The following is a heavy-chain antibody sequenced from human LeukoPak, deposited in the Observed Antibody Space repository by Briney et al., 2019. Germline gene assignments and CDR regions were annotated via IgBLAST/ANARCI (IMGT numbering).Heavy chain of an antibody. J-gene: IGHJ3*02. CDR3: ARGSRLGVVGRDAFDI. Sequence: PGGSLRLSCAASGFTFSSYWMSWVRQAPGKGLEWVANIKQDGSEKYYVDSVKGRFTISRDNAKNSLYLQINSLRAEDAAVYYCARGSRLGVVGRDAFDIWGQGTMVTVSS. CDR2: IKQDGSEK. V-gene: IGHV3-7*01. D-gene: IGHD3-3*01. CDR1: GFTFSSYW.